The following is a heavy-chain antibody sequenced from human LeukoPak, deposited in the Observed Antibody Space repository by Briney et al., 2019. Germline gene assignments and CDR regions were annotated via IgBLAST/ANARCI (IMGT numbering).Heavy chain of an antibody. D-gene: IGHD3-16*01. CDR2: FDPEDGET. CDR1: GDTLTELS. V-gene: IGHV1-24*01. J-gene: IGHJ4*02. CDR3: ATGPYLFWEY. Sequence: ASVKVSCKVPGDTLTELSMHGVRQAPGKGLEWMGGFDPEDGETIYAQKFQGRVTMTEDTSTDTAYMELSSLRSEDTAVYYCATGPYLFWEYWGQGTLVTVSS.